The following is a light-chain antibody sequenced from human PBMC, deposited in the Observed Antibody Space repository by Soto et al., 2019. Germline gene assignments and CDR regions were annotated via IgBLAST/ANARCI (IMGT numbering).Light chain of an antibody. CDR1: SSDVGGYNY. V-gene: IGLV2-8*01. CDR3: SSYAGSNNQV. CDR2: EVS. Sequence: QSVLTQPPSASGSPGQSVTIYCTGTSSDVGGYNYVSWYQQHPGRAPKLMIYEVSKRPSGVPDRFSGSKSGNTASLTVSGLQTEDEADYYGSSYAGSNNQVFGTGTKVTVL. J-gene: IGLJ1*01.